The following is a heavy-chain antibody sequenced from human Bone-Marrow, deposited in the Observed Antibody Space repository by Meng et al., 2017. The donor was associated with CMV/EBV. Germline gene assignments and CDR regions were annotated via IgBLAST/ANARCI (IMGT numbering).Heavy chain of an antibody. CDR1: GYTFTSYG. V-gene: IGHV1-69*10. D-gene: IGHD7-27*01. Sequence: SVKVSCKASGYTFTSYGISWVRQAPGQGLEWMGGIIPILGIANYAQKFQGRVTITADKSTSTAYMELRSLRSDDTAVYYCARDQMFHLTGEYFDYWGQGTLVTVSS. J-gene: IGHJ4*02. CDR3: ARDQMFHLTGEYFDY. CDR2: IIPILGIA.